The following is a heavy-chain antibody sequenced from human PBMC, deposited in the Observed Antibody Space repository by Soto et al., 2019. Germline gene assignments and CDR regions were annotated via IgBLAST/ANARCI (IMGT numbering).Heavy chain of an antibody. D-gene: IGHD2-2*01. CDR1: GFTFSSYW. V-gene: IGHV3-7*01. J-gene: IGHJ5*02. CDR3: ARERGFFLYCISTSCYGWFDP. CDR2: IKQDGSEK. Sequence: PGGSLRLACAASGFTFSSYWMSWVRQAPGKGLEWVANIKQDGSEKYYVDSVKGRFTISRDNAKNSLYLQMNSLRAEDTAVYYCARERGFFLYCISTSCYGWFDPWGQGTLVTVSS.